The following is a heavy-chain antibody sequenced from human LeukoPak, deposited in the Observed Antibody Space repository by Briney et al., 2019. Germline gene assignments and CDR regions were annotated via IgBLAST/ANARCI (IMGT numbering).Heavy chain of an antibody. CDR2: INTDGSST. CDR1: GFTFDDYA. Sequence: GGSLRLSCAASGFTFDDYAMHWVRQAPGKGLVWVSRINTDGSSTSYADSVKGRFTISRDNAKNTLYLQMNSLRAEDTAVYYCARAVRYYGSVDYWGQGTLVTVSS. D-gene: IGHD3-10*01. J-gene: IGHJ4*02. V-gene: IGHV3-74*01. CDR3: ARAVRYYGSVDY.